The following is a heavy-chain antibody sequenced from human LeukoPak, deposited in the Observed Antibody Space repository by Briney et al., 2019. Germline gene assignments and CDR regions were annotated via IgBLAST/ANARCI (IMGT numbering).Heavy chain of an antibody. J-gene: IGHJ4*02. CDR3: AKARQFYYFDY. Sequence: GGSLRLSCAVSGFTFDDYAMHWVRQAPGKGLEWVSGISWNSGSIGYADSVKGRFTISRDNAKNSLYLQMNSLRAEDTALYYCAKARQFYYFDYWGQGTLVTVSS. CDR2: ISWNSGSI. D-gene: IGHD5-24*01. V-gene: IGHV3-9*01. CDR1: GFTFDDYA.